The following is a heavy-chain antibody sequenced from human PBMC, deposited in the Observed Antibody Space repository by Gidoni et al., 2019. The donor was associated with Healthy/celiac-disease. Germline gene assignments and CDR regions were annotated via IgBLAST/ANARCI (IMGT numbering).Heavy chain of an antibody. CDR1: GFTFGSYT. CDR3: ASWVVPEGRGRIYYYYGMDV. V-gene: IGHV3-21*01. D-gene: IGHD2-2*01. CDR2: ISRSSSYI. J-gene: IGHJ6*02. Sequence: EGQLVESGGGLVKPGGSLRLSWAAAGFTFGSYTMNWVRQAQGKGREWVSSISRSSSYISYADSVTGRFTISRANAKNSLYLQMNRLSAADTAVYYCASWVVPEGRGRIYYYYGMDVWGQGTTVPVSS.